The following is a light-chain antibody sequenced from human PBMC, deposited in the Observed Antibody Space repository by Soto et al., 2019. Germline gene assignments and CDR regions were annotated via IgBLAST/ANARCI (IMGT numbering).Light chain of an antibody. CDR2: GNS. V-gene: IGLV1-40*01. CDR3: QSYDIRLRAWRV. Sequence: QSVLTQPPSVSGAPGQRVTISCTGSSSNIGAGYDVHWYQQLPGTAPKLLIYGNSNRPSGVPDRFSGSKSGSSASLAITGLQAEDEADYYCQSYDIRLRAWRVFGGGTKLTVL. CDR1: SSNIGAGYD. J-gene: IGLJ3*02.